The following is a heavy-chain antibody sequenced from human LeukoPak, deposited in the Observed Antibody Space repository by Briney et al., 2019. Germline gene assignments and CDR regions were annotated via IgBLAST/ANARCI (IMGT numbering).Heavy chain of an antibody. D-gene: IGHD2-15*01. Sequence: SETLSLTCTASGGSISSNSYYWGWIRPRPWKGLEWIRSIYYSGSTYYNPSLKSRITISVDPSKNQCSLKLSSVTAADTAVYYCTRLFCSGGSCYSGTIYYYYMDVWGKGTTVTVSS. V-gene: IGHV4-39*01. CDR1: GGSISSNSYY. CDR2: IYYSGST. J-gene: IGHJ6*03. CDR3: TRLFCSGGSCYSGTIYYYYMDV.